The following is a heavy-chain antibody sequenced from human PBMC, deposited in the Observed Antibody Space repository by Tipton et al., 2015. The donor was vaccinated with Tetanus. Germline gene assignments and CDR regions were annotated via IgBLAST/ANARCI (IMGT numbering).Heavy chain of an antibody. Sequence: SLRLSCAASGFSLSAYWVHWVRQAPGKGLVWVSRISYDGTYTDYADSVKGRFIISRDNAKNTLYLQMNNLRAEDTAVYYCGRALGSGTTVASGHWGRGSLVTVSS. J-gene: IGHJ4*02. CDR3: GRALGSGTTVASGH. D-gene: IGHD1-7*01. CDR1: GFSLSAYW. V-gene: IGHV3-74*01. CDR2: ISYDGTYT.